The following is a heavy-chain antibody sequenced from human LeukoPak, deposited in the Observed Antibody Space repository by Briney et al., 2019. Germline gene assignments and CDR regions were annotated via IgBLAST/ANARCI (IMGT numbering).Heavy chain of an antibody. V-gene: IGHV3-30*04. D-gene: IGHD3-3*01. CDR2: IPYDGSNK. Sequence: GRSLRLSCAASGFTFSSYAMHWVRQAPGKGLEWVAVIPYDGSNKYYADSVKGRFTISRDNSKNTLYLQMNSLRAEDTAVCYCARGIYYDFWSGYYGWGQGTLVTVSS. CDR1: GFTFSSYA. J-gene: IGHJ4*02. CDR3: ARGIYYDFWSGYYG.